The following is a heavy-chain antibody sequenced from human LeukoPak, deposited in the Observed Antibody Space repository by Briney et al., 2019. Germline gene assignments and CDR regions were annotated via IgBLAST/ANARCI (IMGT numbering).Heavy chain of an antibody. CDR1: GGSISSYY. J-gene: IGHJ2*01. Sequence: TSSETLSLTCTVSGGSISSYYWSWIRQPPGKGLEWIGYIYYSGSTNYNPSLKSRVTISVDTSKNQFSLKLSSVTAADTAVYYCARDLVVINNWYFDLWGRGTLVTVSS. CDR3: ARDLVVINNWYFDL. CDR2: IYYSGST. D-gene: IGHD2-8*02. V-gene: IGHV4-59*12.